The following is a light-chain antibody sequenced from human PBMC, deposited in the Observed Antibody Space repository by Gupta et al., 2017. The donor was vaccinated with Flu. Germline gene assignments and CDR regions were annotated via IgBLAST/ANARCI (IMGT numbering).Light chain of an antibody. CDR3: SSYTSSVTWV. J-gene: IGLJ3*02. Sequence: QSALTQPASVSGSPGQSITLSCTGPSSDVGGYNYVSWYQQHPGKAPKLLIYEVSNRPSGVSNRFSGSKSDNTASLTISGLQAEDEADYYCSSYTSSVTWVFGGGTKLTVL. CDR1: SSDVGGYNY. CDR2: EVS. V-gene: IGLV2-14*01.